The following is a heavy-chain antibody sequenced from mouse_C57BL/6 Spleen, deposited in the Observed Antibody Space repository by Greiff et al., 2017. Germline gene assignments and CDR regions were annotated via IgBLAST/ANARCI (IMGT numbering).Heavy chain of an antibody. CDR3: AREGGTNYFDY. CDR2: IDPSDSYT. V-gene: IGHV1-59*01. D-gene: IGHD4-1*01. CDR1: GYTFTSYW. Sequence: QVQLQQPGAELVRPGTSVKLSCKASGYTFTSYWMHWVKQRPGQGLEWIGVIDPSDSYTNYNQKFKGKATLTVDTSSSTAYMQLSSLTSEDSAVDYCAREGGTNYFDYWGQGTTLTVAS. J-gene: IGHJ2*01.